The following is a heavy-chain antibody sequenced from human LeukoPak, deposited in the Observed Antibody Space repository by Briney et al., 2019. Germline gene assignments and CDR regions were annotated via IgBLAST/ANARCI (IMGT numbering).Heavy chain of an antibody. J-gene: IGHJ3*02. V-gene: IGHV1-58*01. CDR1: GFTFTSSA. CDR3: GADSMPRGVFSYAFDI. CDR2: IVVGSGDT. D-gene: IGHD3-10*01. Sequence: SVKVSCKASGFTFTSSAVQWVRQARGQRLEWIGSIVVGSGDTNSAQKFQERVTITRDMSTRTAYMELSSLRSEDTAVYYCGADSMPRGVFSYAFDIWGQGTMVTVSS.